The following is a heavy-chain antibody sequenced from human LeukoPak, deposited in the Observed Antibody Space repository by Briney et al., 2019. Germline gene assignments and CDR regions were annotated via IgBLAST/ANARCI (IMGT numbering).Heavy chain of an antibody. CDR2: ISGSGGST. D-gene: IGHD5-18*01. CDR1: GFTFSSYA. V-gene: IGHV3-23*01. Sequence: GRSLRLSCAASGFTFSSYAMSWVRQAPGKGLEWVSAISGSGGSTYYADSVKGRFTISRDNSKNTLYLQMNSLRAEDTAVYYCAKAAMNYYYYGMDVWDQGTTVTVSS. CDR3: AKAAMNYYYYGMDV. J-gene: IGHJ6*02.